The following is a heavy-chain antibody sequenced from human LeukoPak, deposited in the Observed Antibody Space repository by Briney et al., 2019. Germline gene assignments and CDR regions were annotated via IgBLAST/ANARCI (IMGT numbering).Heavy chain of an antibody. CDR3: AKRDNSAWYSLDY. D-gene: IGHD6-19*01. J-gene: IGHJ4*02. CDR2: IGAAGYGT. CDR1: GFTFSSFA. Sequence: GGSLRLSCAASGFTFSSFAMSWVRQAPGKGLEWVPSIGAAGYGTYYADSVKGRFTISRDNSKNTVHLQMNSLRAEDTAVYYCAKRDNSAWYSLDYWGRGTLVTVSS. V-gene: IGHV3-23*01.